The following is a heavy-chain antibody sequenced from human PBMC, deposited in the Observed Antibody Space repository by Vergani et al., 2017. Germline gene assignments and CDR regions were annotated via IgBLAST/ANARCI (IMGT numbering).Heavy chain of an antibody. CDR2: INPNSGGT. CDR1: GYTFTDYF. CDR3: AXVGTSSNRDYFDY. V-gene: IGHV1-2*02. J-gene: IGHJ4*02. D-gene: IGHD2-2*01. Sequence: QVPLVQSGAEVKKPGASVEVSCKASGYTFTDYFMHWVRQAPGQGLEWMGWINPNSGGTNYAQKFQGRVTITRDTSISTAYMELSNLRSDDTAVYYCAXVGTSSNRDYFDYWGQGTLVTVSS.